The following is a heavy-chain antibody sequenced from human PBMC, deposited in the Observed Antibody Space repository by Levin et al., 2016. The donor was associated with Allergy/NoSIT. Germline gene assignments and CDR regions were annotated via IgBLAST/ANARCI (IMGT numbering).Heavy chain of an antibody. V-gene: IGHV1-2*04. CDR3: ARSLVVVVAATPDYYYGMDV. J-gene: IGHJ6*02. CDR1: GYTFTGYY. CDR2: INPNSGGT. D-gene: IGHD2-15*01. Sequence: ASVKVSCKASGYTFTGYYMHWVRQAPGQGLEWMGWINPNSGGTNYAQKFQGWVTMTRDTSISTAYMELSRLRSDDTAVYYCARSLVVVVAATPDYYYGMDVWGQGTTVTVSS.